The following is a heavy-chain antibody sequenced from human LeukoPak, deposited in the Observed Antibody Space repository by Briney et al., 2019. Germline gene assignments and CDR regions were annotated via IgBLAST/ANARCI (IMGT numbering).Heavy chain of an antibody. CDR3: AKDPPYFQH. CDR2: ISYDGSNK. J-gene: IGHJ1*01. Sequence: GGSLRLSCAASGFTFSSYGMHWVRQAPGKGLEWVVVISYDGSNKYYADSVKGRFTISRDNSKNTLYLQMNSLRAEDTAVYYCAKDPPYFQHWGQGTLVTVSS. CDR1: GFTFSSYG. V-gene: IGHV3-30*18.